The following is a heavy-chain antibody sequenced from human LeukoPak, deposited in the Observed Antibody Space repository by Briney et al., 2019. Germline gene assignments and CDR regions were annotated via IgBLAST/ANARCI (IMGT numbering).Heavy chain of an antibody. D-gene: IGHD5-24*01. Sequence: ASVRVSCKTSGYPFISYYTHWVRQAPGQGLEWIGMINPSGGSTKYAQKFQGRVSKTNDMSTRTVYIELTSLSSEDTAVYYCARSLRDGYSVEEYYFDYWGQGTLVTVSS. CDR2: INPSGGST. CDR1: GYPFISYY. J-gene: IGHJ4*02. V-gene: IGHV1-46*01. CDR3: ARSLRDGYSVEEYYFDY.